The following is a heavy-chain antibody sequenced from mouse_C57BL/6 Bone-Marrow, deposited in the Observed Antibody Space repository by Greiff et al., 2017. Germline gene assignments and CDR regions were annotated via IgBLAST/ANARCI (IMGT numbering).Heavy chain of an antibody. CDR2: IYPGSGNT. V-gene: IGHV1-66*01. CDR1: GYSFTSYY. CDR3: ARPLIYYGNYVGFAY. J-gene: IGHJ3*01. Sequence: QVQLQQSGPELVKPGASVKISCKASGYSFTSYYIHWVKQRPGQGLEWIGWIYPGSGNTKYNEKFKGKATLTADTSSSTAYMQLSRLTSEDSAVYYCARPLIYYGNYVGFAYWGQGTLVTVSA. D-gene: IGHD2-1*01.